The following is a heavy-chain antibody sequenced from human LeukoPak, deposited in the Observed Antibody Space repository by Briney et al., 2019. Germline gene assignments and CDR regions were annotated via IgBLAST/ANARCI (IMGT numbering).Heavy chain of an antibody. J-gene: IGHJ4*02. D-gene: IGHD3-10*01. Sequence: GGSLRLSCAASGFTFSSYAMHWVRQAPGKGLEGVAVISYDGSNKYYADSVKGRFTISRDNSKNTLYLQMNRLRAEDTAVYYCARDSSLLWFGEVYYCGQGTLVTVSS. CDR2: ISYDGSNK. CDR3: ARDSSLLWFGEVYY. CDR1: GFTFSSYA. V-gene: IGHV3-30*01.